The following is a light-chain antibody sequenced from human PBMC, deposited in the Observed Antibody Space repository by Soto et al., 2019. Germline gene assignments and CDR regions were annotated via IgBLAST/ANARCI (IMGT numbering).Light chain of an antibody. CDR1: QSIRSN. J-gene: IGKJ3*01. CDR2: AAS. V-gene: IGKV1-39*01. Sequence: DIQMTQSPSSLSASVGDRVTITCRASQSIRSNLNWYQQKPGKAPKLLIYAASRLQSGVPSRFSGSGSGADFTLTISSLQPEDFATYSCQQSFSTPFTFGPGTKVDIK. CDR3: QQSFSTPFT.